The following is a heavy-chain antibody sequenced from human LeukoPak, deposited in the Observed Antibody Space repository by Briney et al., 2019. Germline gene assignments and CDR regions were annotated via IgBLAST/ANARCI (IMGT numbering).Heavy chain of an antibody. J-gene: IGHJ4*02. V-gene: IGHV4-39*01. CDR3: ASFTTETTVFDY. CDR2: IYYSGST. Sequence: PSETLSLTCTVSGGSISSSSYYWGWIRQPPGKGLEWIGSIYYSGSTFYSPSLKSRVTISVDTSKNQFSLKLSSVTAADTTVYYCASFTTETTVFDYWGQGTLVTVSS. CDR1: GGSISSSSYY. D-gene: IGHD4-11*01.